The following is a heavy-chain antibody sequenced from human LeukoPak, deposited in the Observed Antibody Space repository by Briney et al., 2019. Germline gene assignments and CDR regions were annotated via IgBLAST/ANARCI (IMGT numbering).Heavy chain of an antibody. CDR3: ARDAEDTVVVPEDVNWFDP. D-gene: IGHD2-2*01. J-gene: IGHJ5*02. Sequence: ASVKVSCKASGYTFTGYYMHWVRQAPGQGLEWMGWINPNSGGTNYAQKFQGRVTMTRDTSISTAYMELSRLRSDDTAVYYCARDAEDTVVVPEDVNWFDPWGQGTLVTVSS. V-gene: IGHV1-2*02. CDR2: INPNSGGT. CDR1: GYTFTGYY.